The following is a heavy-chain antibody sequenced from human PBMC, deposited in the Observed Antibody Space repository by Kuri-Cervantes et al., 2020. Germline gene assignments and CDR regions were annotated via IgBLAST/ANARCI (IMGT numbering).Heavy chain of an antibody. CDR2: ISSDGSSF. CDR1: GFTFSSSW. V-gene: IGHV3-74*01. Sequence: GVLKISCAASGFTFSSSWMHWVRQAPGKGLVWVSRISSDGSSFSHADSVKGRFTISRDNAKNMLYLQMNSLRADDTAVYYCARLSSNAGKDHWGPGALVTVSS. CDR3: ARLSSNAGKDH. D-gene: IGHD2-2*01. J-gene: IGHJ4*02.